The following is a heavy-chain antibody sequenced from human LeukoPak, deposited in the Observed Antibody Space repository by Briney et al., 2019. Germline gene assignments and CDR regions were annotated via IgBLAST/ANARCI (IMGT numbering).Heavy chain of an antibody. CDR2: ISSSGSTI. CDR3: ASINIVGANRFDY. V-gene: IGHV3-48*03. Sequence: GGSLRLSCAASGFTFSSYEMNWVRQALGKGLEWVSYISSSGSTIYYADSVKGRFTISRDNAKNSLYLQMNSLRAEDTAVYYCASINIVGANRFDYWGQGTLVTVSS. J-gene: IGHJ4*02. D-gene: IGHD1-26*01. CDR1: GFTFSSYE.